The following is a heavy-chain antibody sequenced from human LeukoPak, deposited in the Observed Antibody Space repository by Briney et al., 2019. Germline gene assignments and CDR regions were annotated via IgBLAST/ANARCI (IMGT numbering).Heavy chain of an antibody. CDR1: GFTFSSYW. V-gene: IGHV3-11*03. Sequence: PGGSLRLSCAASGFTFSSYWMHWVRQAPGKGLVWVSYISSSSSYTNYADSVKGRFTISRDNAKNSLYLQMNSLRAEGTAVYYCAGYYYDSSGYYYESAFDIWGQGTMVTVSS. D-gene: IGHD3-22*01. CDR2: ISSSSSYT. J-gene: IGHJ3*02. CDR3: AGYYYDSSGYYYESAFDI.